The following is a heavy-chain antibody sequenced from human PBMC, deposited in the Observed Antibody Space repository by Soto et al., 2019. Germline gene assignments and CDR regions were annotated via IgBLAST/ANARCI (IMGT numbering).Heavy chain of an antibody. CDR2: IYYSGST. CDR3: ARERENENYYMDV. Sequence: SETLSLTCTVSGGSISSSSYYWGWIRQPPGKGLEWIGSIYYSGSTYYNPSLKSRVTISVDTSKNQFSLKLSSVTAADTAVYYCARERENENYYMDVWGKGTTVTVSS. V-gene: IGHV4-39*02. J-gene: IGHJ6*03. CDR1: GGSISSSSYY.